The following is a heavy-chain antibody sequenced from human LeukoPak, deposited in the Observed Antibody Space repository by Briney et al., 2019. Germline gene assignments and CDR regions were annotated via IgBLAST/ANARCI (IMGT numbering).Heavy chain of an antibody. CDR1: GLTFSDYY. CDR3: ARDPVTLYYFDY. V-gene: IGHV3-11*04. D-gene: IGHD4-23*01. Sequence: GGSLRLSCAASGLTFSDYYMSWIRQAPGKGLEWVSYISSSGSTIYYADSVKGRFTISRDNAKNSLYLQMNSLRAEDTAVYYCARDPVTLYYFDYWGQGTLVTVSS. CDR2: ISSSGSTI. J-gene: IGHJ4*02.